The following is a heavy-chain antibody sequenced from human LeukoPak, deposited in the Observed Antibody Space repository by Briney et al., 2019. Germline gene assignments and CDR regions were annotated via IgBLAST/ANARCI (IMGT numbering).Heavy chain of an antibody. CDR2: ISGSGGST. Sequence: PGGPLRLSCAASGITFSSYAMSWVRQAPGKGLEWVSAISGSGGSTYYADSVKGRFTISRDNSKNTLYLQMNSLRAEDTAVYYCAKCRAPYYYYGMDVWGQGTTVTVSS. J-gene: IGHJ6*02. CDR1: GITFSSYA. CDR3: AKCRAPYYYYGMDV. D-gene: IGHD5-24*01. V-gene: IGHV3-23*01.